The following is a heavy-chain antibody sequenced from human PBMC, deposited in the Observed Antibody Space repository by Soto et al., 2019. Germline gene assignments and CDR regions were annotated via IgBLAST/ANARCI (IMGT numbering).Heavy chain of an antibody. CDR1: GVSVSSTNW. J-gene: IGHJ4*02. CDR2: IYHTGNT. V-gene: IGHV4-4*02. Sequence: PSETLSLTCDVSGVSVSSTNWWTWVRRTPGKGLEWIGEIYHTGNTNYNPSLQSRLIISIDTSKNQFSLKLDSVTAADTAVYSCAAHRGPTYRPLDYWGQGILVTVSS. D-gene: IGHD3-16*02. CDR3: AAHRGPTYRPLDY.